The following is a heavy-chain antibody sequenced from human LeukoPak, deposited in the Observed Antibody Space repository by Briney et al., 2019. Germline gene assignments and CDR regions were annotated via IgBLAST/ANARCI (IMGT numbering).Heavy chain of an antibody. CDR3: AKSPDTTYFDY. D-gene: IGHD2/OR15-2a*01. CDR1: GGSFSGYY. Sequence: SETLSLTCAVYGGSFSGYYWSWIRQPPGKGLEWIGEINHSGSTNYNLSLKSRVTISVDTSKNQFSLKLSSVTAADTAVYYCAKSPDTTYFDYWGQGTLVTVSS. CDR2: INHSGST. V-gene: IGHV4-34*01. J-gene: IGHJ4*02.